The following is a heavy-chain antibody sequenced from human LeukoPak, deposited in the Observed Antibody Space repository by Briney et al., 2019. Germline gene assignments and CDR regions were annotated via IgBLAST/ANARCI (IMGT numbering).Heavy chain of an antibody. CDR1: GFTFSSYA. CDR3: AKDLPAAYFDY. J-gene: IGHJ4*02. CDR2: VRSDGDIK. Sequence: GGSLRLSCAASGFTFSSYAMSWVRQAPGKGLEWVAFVRSDGDIKYYADSVKGRFTISRDNSRTTLYLQMNSLRAEDTAVYHCAKDLPAAYFDYWGQGTLVTVSS. V-gene: IGHV3-30*02. D-gene: IGHD2-2*01.